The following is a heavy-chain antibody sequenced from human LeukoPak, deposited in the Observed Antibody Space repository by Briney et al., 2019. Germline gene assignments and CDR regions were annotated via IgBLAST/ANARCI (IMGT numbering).Heavy chain of an antibody. J-gene: IGHJ4*02. D-gene: IGHD5-18*01. CDR1: GGSINNYY. Sequence: SETLSLTCTISGGSINNYYWSWIRQPPGKGLEWIGYIYYSGSTNYNPSLNSRVNISLDTSKNQFSLRLSSVTAADAAVYYCARQTAKNVDTARFDYWGQGTLVTVSS. CDR2: IYYSGST. CDR3: ARQTAKNVDTARFDY. V-gene: IGHV4-59*08.